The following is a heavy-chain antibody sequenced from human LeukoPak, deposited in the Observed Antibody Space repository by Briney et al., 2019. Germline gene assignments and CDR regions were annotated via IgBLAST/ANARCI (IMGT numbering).Heavy chain of an antibody. CDR3: AKGGRGTDS. V-gene: IGHV3-23*01. D-gene: IGHD3-16*01. J-gene: IGHJ4*02. Sequence: GGSLRLSCAASGFTFNTYAMTWVRQAPGKGLEWVSVIGGSGVSTYYADSVKGRFTISRDNSRDTLYLQMNSLRAEDTAVYYCAKGGRGTDSWGQGTLVTVSS. CDR1: GFTFNTYA. CDR2: IGGSGVST.